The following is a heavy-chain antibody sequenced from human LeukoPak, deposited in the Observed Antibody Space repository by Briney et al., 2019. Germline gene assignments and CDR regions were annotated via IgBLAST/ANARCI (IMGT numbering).Heavy chain of an antibody. D-gene: IGHD3-16*01. Sequence: PSETLSLTCTVSGGSLSSSSYYWGWIRQPPGKGLEWIGSIYYSGSTYYNPSLKSRVTISVDTSKNQFSLKLSSVTAADTAVYYCAREKSSSFGGADPWGQGTLVTVSS. J-gene: IGHJ5*02. CDR1: GGSLSSSSYY. CDR2: IYYSGST. V-gene: IGHV4-39*07. CDR3: AREKSSSFGGADP.